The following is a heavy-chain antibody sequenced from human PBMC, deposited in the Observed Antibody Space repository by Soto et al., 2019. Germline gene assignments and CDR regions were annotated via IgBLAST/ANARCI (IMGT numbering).Heavy chain of an antibody. Sequence: ASVKVSCKASGGTFSSYAISWVRQAPGQGLEWMGGIIPIFGTANYAQKFQGRVTITADKSTSTAYMELSSLRSEDTAVYYCARELGYSYGTHMDVWGQGTTVTVSS. CDR3: ARELGYSYGTHMDV. D-gene: IGHD5-18*01. J-gene: IGHJ6*02. CDR1: GGTFSSYA. V-gene: IGHV1-69*06. CDR2: IIPIFGTA.